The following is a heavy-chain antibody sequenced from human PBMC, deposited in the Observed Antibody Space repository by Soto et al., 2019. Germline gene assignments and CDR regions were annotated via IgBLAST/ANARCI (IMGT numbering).Heavy chain of an antibody. Sequence: GGSLRLSCAASGFTFSSYGMHWVRQAPGKGLEWVAVISYDGSNKYYADSVKGRFTISRDNSKNTLYLQMNSLRAEDTAVYYCAKAVYIDFWSGPYYYYYYGMDVWGQGTTVTVSS. CDR1: GFTFSSYG. V-gene: IGHV3-30*18. J-gene: IGHJ6*02. CDR2: ISYDGSNK. CDR3: AKAVYIDFWSGPYYYYYYGMDV. D-gene: IGHD3-3*01.